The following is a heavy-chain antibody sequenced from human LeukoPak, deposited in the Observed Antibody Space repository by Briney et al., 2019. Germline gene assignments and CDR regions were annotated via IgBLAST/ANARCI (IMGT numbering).Heavy chain of an antibody. Sequence: PGGSLRLSCAASGFTVSSNYRSWVRQAPGKGLEWVAVIYSGGSTYYADSVKGRFTISRDNSKNTLYLQMNSLRAEDTAVYYCARERPGMDYMDVWGKGATVTVSS. J-gene: IGHJ6*03. CDR3: ARERPGMDYMDV. CDR1: GFTVSSNY. CDR2: IYSGGST. V-gene: IGHV3-53*01.